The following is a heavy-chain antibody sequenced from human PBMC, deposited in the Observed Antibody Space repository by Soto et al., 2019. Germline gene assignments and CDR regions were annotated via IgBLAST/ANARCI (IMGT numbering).Heavy chain of an antibody. D-gene: IGHD3-3*01. CDR2: ISQDGSKK. Sequence: QVQLVESGGGVVHPGTSLRLSCAASGFTFSTHGMHWVRQAPGKGPEWVAVISQDGSKKYYVESVEGRFSISGDNSKSIVHLQMNNVRTEYTAVYYCAKDKGPYYDFWSGQRWFDPWGQGTLVTVSS. V-gene: IGHV3-30*18. CDR3: AKDKGPYYDFWSGQRWFDP. CDR1: GFTFSTHG. J-gene: IGHJ5*02.